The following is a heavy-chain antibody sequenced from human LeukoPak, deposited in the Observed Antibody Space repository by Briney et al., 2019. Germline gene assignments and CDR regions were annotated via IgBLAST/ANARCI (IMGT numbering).Heavy chain of an antibody. V-gene: IGHV3-23*01. CDR3: AKDGPTSSEYFQH. Sequence: GGSLRLSCAASGFTFSSYAMSWVRQAPGRGLEWVSTISGSGGSTYYADSVKGRFTISRDNSRNTLYLQMNSLRAEDTAVYYCAKDGPTSSEYFQHWGQGTLVTVSS. CDR1: GFTFSSYA. J-gene: IGHJ1*01. CDR2: ISGSGGST.